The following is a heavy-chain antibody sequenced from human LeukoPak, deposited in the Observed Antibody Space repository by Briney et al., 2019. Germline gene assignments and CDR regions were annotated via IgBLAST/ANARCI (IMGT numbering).Heavy chain of an antibody. CDR2: ISYDGTNK. J-gene: IGHJ4*02. V-gene: IGHV3-30*18. CDR3: AKELGFTNYFDY. D-gene: IGHD3-10*01. Sequence: TGGSLRLSCAASGFTFSSYWMSWVRQAPGKGLEWVAVISYDGTNKYYADSVKGRFTISRGNSKNTPYLQMNSLRAEDTAVYYCAKELGFTNYFDYWGQGTLVTVSS. CDR1: GFTFSSYW.